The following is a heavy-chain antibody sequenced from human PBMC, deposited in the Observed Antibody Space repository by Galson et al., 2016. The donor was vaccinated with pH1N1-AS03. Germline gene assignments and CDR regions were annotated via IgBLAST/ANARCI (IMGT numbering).Heavy chain of an antibody. J-gene: IGHJ5*02. CDR2: IDWDDDK. V-gene: IGHV2-70*13. D-gene: IGHD4-17*01. CDR3: ARITYGDYAGWSDP. CDR1: GFSLSTSGMC. Sequence: PALVKPTQTLTLTCTFSGFSLSTSGMCVSWIRQPPGKALEWLALIDWDDDKYYSTPLKTRLTISKDTSKNQVVLTMTNMDPVDTATYYCARITYGDYAGWSDPWGQGTLVTVSS.